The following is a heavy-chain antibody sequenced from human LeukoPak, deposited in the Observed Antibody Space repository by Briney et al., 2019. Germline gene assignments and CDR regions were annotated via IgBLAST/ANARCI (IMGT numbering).Heavy chain of an antibody. Sequence: SETLSLTCAVYGGSFSGYYWSWIRQPPGKGLEWIGEINNSGSTYYNPSLKSRVTISVDTSKNQFSLKLSSVTAADTAVYYCARSRSRPLLPPLPKSQYYFDYWGQGTLVTVSS. CDR1: GGSFSGYY. CDR2: INNSGST. D-gene: IGHD2-21*01. V-gene: IGHV4-34*01. CDR3: ARSRSRPLLPPLPKSQYYFDY. J-gene: IGHJ4*02.